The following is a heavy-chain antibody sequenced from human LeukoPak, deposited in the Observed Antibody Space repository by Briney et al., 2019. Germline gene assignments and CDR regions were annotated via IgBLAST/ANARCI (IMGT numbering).Heavy chain of an antibody. CDR2: ISYDGSNK. V-gene: IGHV3-30*03. Sequence: GGSLRLSCAASGFTFSGYGMHWVRQAPGKGLEWVAVISYDGSNKYYADSVKGRFTISRDNSKNTLYLQMNSLRAEDTAVYYCARDAPLRYCSSTSCYTGARFDPWGQGTLVTVSS. J-gene: IGHJ5*02. CDR3: ARDAPLRYCSSTSCYTGARFDP. D-gene: IGHD2-2*02. CDR1: GFTFSGYG.